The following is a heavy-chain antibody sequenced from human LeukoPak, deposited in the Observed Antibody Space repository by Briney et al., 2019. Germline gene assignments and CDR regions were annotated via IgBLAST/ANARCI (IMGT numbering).Heavy chain of an antibody. CDR2: ISVYNGDT. CDR1: GYTFSSYG. D-gene: IGHD3-22*01. J-gene: IGHJ4*02. CDR3: ASNTGSDSSGYAY. Sequence: ASVKVSCKASGYTFSSYGVTWVRQAPGKGLEWMGWISVYNGDTNYAQKLQGRVTMTTETSTSTAYMELRSLRSNDTAVYYCASNTGSDSSGYAYWGQGTLVTVSS. V-gene: IGHV1-18*01.